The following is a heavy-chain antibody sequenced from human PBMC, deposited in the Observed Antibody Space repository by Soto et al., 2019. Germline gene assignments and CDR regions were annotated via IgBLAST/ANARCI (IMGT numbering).Heavy chain of an antibody. D-gene: IGHD3-3*01. Sequence: QVQLVESGGGVVQPGRSLRLSCAASGFTFSSYAMHWVRQAPGKGLEWVAVISYDGSNKYYADSVKGRFTISRDNSKNTLXLQANXXRAEDTAVYYCARSGELPYYDFWSGYYQGYYGMDVWGQGTTVTVSS. CDR2: ISYDGSNK. CDR1: GFTFSSYA. CDR3: ARSGELPYYDFWSGYYQGYYGMDV. J-gene: IGHJ6*02. V-gene: IGHV3-30-3*01.